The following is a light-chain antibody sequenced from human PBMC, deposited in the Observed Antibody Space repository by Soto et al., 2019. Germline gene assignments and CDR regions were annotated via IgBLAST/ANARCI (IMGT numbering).Light chain of an antibody. CDR2: EVT. Sequence: QSALAQPASVSGSPGQSITISCTGGSSDIGGYNYVSWYQQHPGRAPRLLILEVTNRPSGVPDRFSGSKSGNTASLSIRGPQAEDEADYFCSSYSSKTPPYVFGTGTKVTVL. CDR1: SSDIGGYNY. CDR3: SSYSSKTPPYV. V-gene: IGLV2-14*01. J-gene: IGLJ1*01.